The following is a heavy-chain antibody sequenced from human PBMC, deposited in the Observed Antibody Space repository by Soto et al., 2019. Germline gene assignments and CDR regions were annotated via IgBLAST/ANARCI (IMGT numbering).Heavy chain of an antibody. V-gene: IGHV3-30-3*01. CDR2: ISFDGNIK. Sequence: QVQLVESGGGVVQPGRSLRLSCAASGFTFSDYAMHWVRHVPGQGLEWVAVISFDGNIKYDADSVKGRFTISRDNSKNAPVIPLNSLKAEDTAVYACARARRRYCSSVSFLGLYGLAVWGQETAVTFSS. J-gene: IGHJ6*02. CDR1: GFTFSDYA. D-gene: IGHD2-2*01. CDR3: ARARRRYCSSVSFLGLYGLAV.